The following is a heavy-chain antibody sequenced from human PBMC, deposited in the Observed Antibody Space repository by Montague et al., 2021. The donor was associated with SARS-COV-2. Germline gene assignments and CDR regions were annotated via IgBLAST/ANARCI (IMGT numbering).Heavy chain of an antibody. CDR3: ARFETSKFYPYGVDV. D-gene: IGHD2/OR15-2a*01. CDR1: GFTFSSFS. V-gene: IGHV3-21*01. Sequence: SLRLSCAASGFTFSSFSMNWVRQAPGKRLEWVAIISSESTYILYAESVRGRFTVPRDNAQNLLFLQMNSLRAEDTALYYCARFETSKFYPYGVDVWGQGTTVTVSS. J-gene: IGHJ6*02. CDR2: ISSESTYI.